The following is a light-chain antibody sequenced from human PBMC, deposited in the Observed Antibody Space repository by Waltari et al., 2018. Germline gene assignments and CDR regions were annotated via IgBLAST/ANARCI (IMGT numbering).Light chain of an antibody. CDR2: GAS. CDR1: RSIDTY. CDR3: QHYNNYSGT. V-gene: IGKV1-39*01. J-gene: IGKJ1*01. Sequence: DIQMTQSPSSLSASVGDRVTITCRASRSIDTYSNWYRQIPGEAPKLLVYGASTLQSGVPPRFGGSGSGTDFSLTINNLQPEDFATYYCQHYNNYSGTFGQGTRVELK.